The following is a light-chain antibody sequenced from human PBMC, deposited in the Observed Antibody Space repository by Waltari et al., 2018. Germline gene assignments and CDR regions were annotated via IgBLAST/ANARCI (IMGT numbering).Light chain of an antibody. CDR2: EVT. V-gene: IGLV2-23*02. Sequence: QSGLTQPASVSGSPGQSNTISCTGTSSAGGNYNLVSWYQQYPGKAPKPMVYEVTRRSSGVSDRFSGSKSGNTASLTIYGLQSEDEADYYCCSYAGLGIYVFGTGTKVTVL. CDR1: SSAGGNYNL. CDR3: CSYAGLGIYV. J-gene: IGLJ1*01.